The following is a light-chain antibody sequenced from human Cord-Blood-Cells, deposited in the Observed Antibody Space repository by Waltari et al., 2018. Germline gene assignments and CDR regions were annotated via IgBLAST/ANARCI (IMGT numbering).Light chain of an antibody. CDR3: QQSYSTPT. J-gene: IGKJ4*01. CDR2: GAS. V-gene: IGKV1-39*01. Sequence: DIQMTQSPSSLSASVADRVTITCRASQSISSYLNWYQQKPGKAPKLLIYGASSLQSGVPSRFSGSGSGTDFTLTISSLQPEDFATYYCQQSYSTPTFGGGTKVEIK. CDR1: QSISSY.